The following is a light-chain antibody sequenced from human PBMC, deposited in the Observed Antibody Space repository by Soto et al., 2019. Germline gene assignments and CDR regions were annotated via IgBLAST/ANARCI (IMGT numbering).Light chain of an antibody. CDR2: GAS. Sequence: EIVLTQSPATLSVSPGERVTLSCRASQSVDINLAWYQQKPGQAPRLVIYGASTRATDMPGTFSGSGSGTEFTLTISSLQSEDFGVYYCQQYKNWPRTFRQVTKVDIK. CDR1: QSVDIN. CDR3: QQYKNWPRT. V-gene: IGKV3-15*01. J-gene: IGKJ1*01.